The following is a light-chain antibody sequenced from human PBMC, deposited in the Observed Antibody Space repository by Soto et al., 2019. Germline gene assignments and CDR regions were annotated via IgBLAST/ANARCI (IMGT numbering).Light chain of an antibody. Sequence: QSVLTQPASVSGSPGQSITISCTGSSSDVGNYNLVSWYQQHPGKAPKLMIYEGTKRPSGVSNRFSGSKSGNTASLTISGLQAEDEAEYYCCSYAGTITFVFGTGTKLTVL. J-gene: IGLJ1*01. CDR2: EGT. V-gene: IGLV2-23*01. CDR1: SSDVGNYNL. CDR3: CSYAGTITFV.